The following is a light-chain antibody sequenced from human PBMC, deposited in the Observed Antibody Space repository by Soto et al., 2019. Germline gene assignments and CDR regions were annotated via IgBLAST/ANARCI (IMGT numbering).Light chain of an antibody. CDR1: RTVSGSY. Sequence: EIVLTQSPGSLSLSPGERATLSCRASRTVSGSYLAWYQHVRGQAPRLLIYGISKRATGIPDRLSGSGSGTDFTLTISRLEPEDFAVYFCQQYGTSPYTFGQGTKLEIK. CDR2: GIS. V-gene: IGKV3-20*01. CDR3: QQYGTSPYT. J-gene: IGKJ2*01.